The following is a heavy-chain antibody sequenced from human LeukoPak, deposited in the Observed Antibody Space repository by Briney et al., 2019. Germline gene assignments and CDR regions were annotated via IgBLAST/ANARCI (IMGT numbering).Heavy chain of an antibody. CDR1: GGSFSGYY. CDR3: ARGVHGVVPAAMGV. CDR2: INHSGST. Sequence: SETLSLPCAVYGGSFSGYYWSWIRQPPGKGLEWIGDINHSGSTNYSPSLKRRVTISVDTSKNQFSLKLSSVTAADTAVYFWARGVHGVVPAAMGVWGKGTTVTVSS. J-gene: IGHJ6*04. D-gene: IGHD2-2*01. V-gene: IGHV4-34*01.